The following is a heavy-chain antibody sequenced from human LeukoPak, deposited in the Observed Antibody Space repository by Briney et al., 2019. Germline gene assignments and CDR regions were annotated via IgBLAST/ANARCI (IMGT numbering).Heavy chain of an antibody. CDR2: MNPNSGNT. CDR1: GYTFTSYD. Sequence: ASVKVSCKASGYTFTSYDINRVRQATGQGLEWMGWMNPNSGNTGYAQKFQGRVTMTRNTSISTAYMELSSLRSEDTAVYYCASGGGYSYGYAMFDYWGQGTLVTVSS. D-gene: IGHD5-18*01. J-gene: IGHJ4*02. CDR3: ASGGGYSYGYAMFDY. V-gene: IGHV1-8*01.